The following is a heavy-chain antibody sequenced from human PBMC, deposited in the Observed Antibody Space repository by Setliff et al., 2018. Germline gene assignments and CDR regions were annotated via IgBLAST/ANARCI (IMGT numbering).Heavy chain of an antibody. D-gene: IGHD6-19*01. V-gene: IGHV4-39*07. CDR2: IYYSGST. CDR1: GGSISSSSYY. Sequence: SETLSLTCTVSGGSISSSSYYWGWIRQPPGKGLEWIGSIYYSGSTYYNPSLKSRVTISVDTSKNQFSLKLSSVTAADTAVYYCARRLSGSGGDDYWGQGTLVTVSS. J-gene: IGHJ4*02. CDR3: ARRLSGSGGDDY.